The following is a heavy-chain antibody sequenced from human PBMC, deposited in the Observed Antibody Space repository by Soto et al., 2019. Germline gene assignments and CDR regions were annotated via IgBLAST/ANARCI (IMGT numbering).Heavy chain of an antibody. CDR3: GDDY. Sequence: GGSLRLSCAASGFTFSSYAMSWVRQAPGKGLEWVSTISGSGGSTYYADSLKGRFTISRDNSKNTLKASDTAMYYCARHTPTTGDDYWGQGTLVTVSS. CDR1: GFTFSSYA. V-gene: IGHV3-23*01. J-gene: IGHJ4*02. CDR2: ISGSGGST. D-gene: IGHD1-1*01.